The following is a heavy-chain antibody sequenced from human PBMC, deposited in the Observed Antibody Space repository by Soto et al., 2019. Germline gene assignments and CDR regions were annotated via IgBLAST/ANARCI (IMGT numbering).Heavy chain of an antibody. CDR2: ITDNGRNT. Sequence: EVQLVESGGGLVQPGESLRLSCAASGFTFSRDGMSWVRQAPGKGLEWVSLITDNGRNTYYADSVKGRFTISRDNTKNTLFLQMNSLRAEDTAVYYCAKERATTTAFDYWGQGALVTVSS. V-gene: IGHV3-23*04. D-gene: IGHD4-17*01. J-gene: IGHJ4*02. CDR1: GFTFSRDG. CDR3: AKERATTTAFDY.